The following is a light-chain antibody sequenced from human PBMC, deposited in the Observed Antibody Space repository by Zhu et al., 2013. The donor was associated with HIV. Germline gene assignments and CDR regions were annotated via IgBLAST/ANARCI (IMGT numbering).Light chain of an antibody. CDR1: QTVSYRH. CDR3: QQYGSTFTWT. CDR2: SGI. V-gene: IGKV3-20*01. J-gene: IGKJ1*01. Sequence: EIVLMQSPGTLSLSPGERATLSCRASQTVSYRHIAWYQQKPGQAPRLLIYSGIYRAPGIPARFSGSGSGRDFTLTISRLEPEDSGLYYCQQYGSTFTWTFGQGTKVEIK.